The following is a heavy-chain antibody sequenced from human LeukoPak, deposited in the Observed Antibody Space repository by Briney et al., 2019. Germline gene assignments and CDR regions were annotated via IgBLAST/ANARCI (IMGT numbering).Heavy chain of an antibody. V-gene: IGHV3-23*01. Sequence: GGSLRLSCAASGFTFNHYGLSWVRQAPGKGLEWVSSISGTGGSTYYAESVKGRFTISRDNSKNTLFLQMNSLRAEDTAVYYCARSGLNRLDYWGQGTLVTVSS. D-gene: IGHD2-15*01. CDR1: GFTFNHYG. J-gene: IGHJ4*02. CDR3: ARSGLNRLDY. CDR2: ISGTGGST.